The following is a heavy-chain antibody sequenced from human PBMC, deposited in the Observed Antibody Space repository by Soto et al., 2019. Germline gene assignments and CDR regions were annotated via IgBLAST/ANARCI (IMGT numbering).Heavy chain of an antibody. Sequence: ASVKVSCAASGFTFSSYAMTWVRQAPGKGLEWVSAISGSGHGTYYADSVKGRFTITRDNSKNTVYLQMNSLRAEDTAVYYCAKSLAYCGSDCYPYFEYWGQGALVTVSS. CDR2: ISGSGHGT. D-gene: IGHD2-21*02. J-gene: IGHJ4*02. CDR1: GFTFSSYA. V-gene: IGHV3-23*01. CDR3: AKSLAYCGSDCYPYFEY.